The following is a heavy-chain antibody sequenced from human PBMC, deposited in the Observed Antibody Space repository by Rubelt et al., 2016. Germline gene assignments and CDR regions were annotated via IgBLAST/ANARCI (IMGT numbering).Heavy chain of an antibody. CDR1: GGSISSSSYY. CDR3: ARDRATNYDYVWGSYRLGESVDP. J-gene: IGHJ5*02. V-gene: IGHV4-39*07. CDR2: IYYSGST. D-gene: IGHD3-16*02. Sequence: QLQLQESGPGLVRPSETLSLTCTVSGGSISSSSYYWGWIRQPPGKGLEWIGSIYYSGSTYYNPSLKSRVTISVDTSKNQFSLKLSSVTAADTSVYYCARDRATNYDYVWGSYRLGESVDPWGQGTLVTVSS.